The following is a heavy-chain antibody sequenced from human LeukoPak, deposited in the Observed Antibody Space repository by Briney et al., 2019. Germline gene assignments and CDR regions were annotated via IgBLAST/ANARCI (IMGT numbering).Heavy chain of an antibody. CDR3: ARGADLEGPLYYFDY. D-gene: IGHD3-3*01. J-gene: IGHJ4*02. Sequence: GASVKVSCKASGYTFTGYYMHWVRQAPGQGLEWMGWINPNSGGTNYAQKFQGRVTMTRDTSISTAYLQWSSLKASDTAMYYCARGADLEGPLYYFDYWGQGTLVTVSS. CDR1: GYTFTGYY. V-gene: IGHV1-2*02. CDR2: INPNSGGT.